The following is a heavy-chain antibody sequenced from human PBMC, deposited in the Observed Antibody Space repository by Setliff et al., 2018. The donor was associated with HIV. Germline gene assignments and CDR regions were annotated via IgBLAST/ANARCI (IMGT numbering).Heavy chain of an antibody. CDR3: ARRTTYVDTAMYDY. V-gene: IGHV4-59*08. Sequence: PSETLSLTCTVSGGSITGYYWSWIRQPPGKGLEWIGWIYYSGNTRYNPSLKSRVTISLDTSKNRFSLQLTSVTAADTAVYYCARRTTYVDTAMYDYWGQGTLVTVSS. CDR2: IYYSGNT. D-gene: IGHD5-18*01. J-gene: IGHJ4*02. CDR1: GGSITGYY.